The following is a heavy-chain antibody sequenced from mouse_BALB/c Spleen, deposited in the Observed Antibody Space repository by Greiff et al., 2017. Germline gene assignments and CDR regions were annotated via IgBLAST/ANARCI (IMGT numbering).Heavy chain of an antibody. J-gene: IGHJ2*01. V-gene: IGHV1-4*01. D-gene: IGHD2-3*01. CDR3: AYDGYYQYYFDY. Sequence: VKLQESGAELARPGASVKMSCKASGYTFTSYTMHWVKQRPGQGLEWIGYINPSSGYTNYNQKFKDKATLTADKSSSTAYMQLSSLTSEDSAVYYCAYDGYYQYYFDYWGQGTTLTVSS. CDR2: INPSSGYT. CDR1: GYTFTSYT.